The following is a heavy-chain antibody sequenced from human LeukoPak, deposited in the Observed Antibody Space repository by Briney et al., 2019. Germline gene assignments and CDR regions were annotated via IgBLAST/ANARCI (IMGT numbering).Heavy chain of an antibody. D-gene: IGHD3-10*01. CDR1: GFTVSSNY. J-gene: IGHJ4*02. Sequence: GGSLRLSCAASGFTVSSNYMSWVRQAPGKGLEWVSVIYSGGSTYYADSVKGRFTISRDNSKNTLYLQMNSLRAEDTAVYYCAKDLGKRFGGPVGYWGQGTLVTVSS. CDR2: IYSGGST. V-gene: IGHV3-53*01. CDR3: AKDLGKRFGGPVGY.